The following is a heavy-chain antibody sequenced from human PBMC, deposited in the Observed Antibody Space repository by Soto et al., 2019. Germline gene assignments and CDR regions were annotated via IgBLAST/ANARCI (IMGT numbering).Heavy chain of an antibody. CDR1: GYTFTGYY. J-gene: IGHJ6*01. D-gene: IGHD3-22*01. CDR3: ARDRAYYYDSSGYYRLYYYYGMDV. V-gene: IGHV1-2*04. Sequence: ASVKVSCKASGYTFTGYYMHWVRQAPGQGLEWMGWINPNSGGTNYAQKFQGWVTMTRDTSISTAYMELSRLRSDDTAVYYCARDRAYYYDSSGYYRLYYYYGMDVWGQGTTVTVSS. CDR2: INPNSGGT.